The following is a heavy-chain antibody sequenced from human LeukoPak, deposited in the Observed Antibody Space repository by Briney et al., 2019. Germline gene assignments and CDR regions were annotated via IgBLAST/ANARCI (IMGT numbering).Heavy chain of an antibody. D-gene: IGHD2-21*02. CDR2: IYYSGST. CDR3: ARECGGDCYSNWYFDL. Sequence: PSETLSLTCTVSGGSISSYYWSWIRQPPGKGLEWIGYIYYSGSTYYNPSLKSRVTISVDTSKNQFSLKLSSVTAADTAVYYCARECGGDCYSNWYFDLWGRGTLVTVSS. CDR1: GGSISSYY. J-gene: IGHJ2*01. V-gene: IGHV4-30-4*01.